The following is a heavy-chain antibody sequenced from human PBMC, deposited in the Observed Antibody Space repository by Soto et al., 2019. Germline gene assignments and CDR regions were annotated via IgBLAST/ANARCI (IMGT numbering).Heavy chain of an antibody. CDR2: IYYSGST. J-gene: IGHJ5*02. CDR1: GXSISSYY. Sequence: SETLSLTCTVSGXSISSYYWSWIRQPPGKGLEWIGYIYYSGSTNYNPSLKSRVTISVDTSKNQFSLKLSSVTAADTAVYYCARITYCGGDCYRGFDPWGQGTLVTVSS. D-gene: IGHD2-21*02. CDR3: ARITYCGGDCYRGFDP. V-gene: IGHV4-59*12.